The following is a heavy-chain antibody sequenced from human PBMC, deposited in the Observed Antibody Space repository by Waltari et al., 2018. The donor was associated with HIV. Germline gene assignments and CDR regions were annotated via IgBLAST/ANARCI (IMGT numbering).Heavy chain of an antibody. CDR1: GDSISSGGYY. V-gene: IGHV4-31*03. J-gene: IGHJ5*02. CDR3: VRDRRLRFLRGFDR. D-gene: IGHD3-3*01. CDR2: IYYTGGT. Sequence: QVQLQESGPGLIKTSQTLSLTCTVSGDSISSGGYYWSWIRQHPVKGLEWIGHIYYTGGTDYNPSLKSRLNISVDTSDNQFSLNLSSVTAADTAVYYCVRDRRLRFLRGFDRWGQGTLVTVSS.